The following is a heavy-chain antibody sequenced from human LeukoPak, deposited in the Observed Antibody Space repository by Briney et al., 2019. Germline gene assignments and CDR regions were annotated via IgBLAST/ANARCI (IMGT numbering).Heavy chain of an antibody. Sequence: SVKVSCKASGGTFSSYAISWVRQAPGQGLEWMGGIIPIFGTANYAQKFQGRVTITADESTSTAYMELSSLRSEDTAVYYCARAPIAAAGTWGYYYYYYMDVWGKGTTVTVSS. CDR3: ARAPIAAAGTWGYYYYYYMDV. V-gene: IGHV1-69*13. CDR2: IIPIFGTA. CDR1: GGTFSSYA. D-gene: IGHD6-13*01. J-gene: IGHJ6*03.